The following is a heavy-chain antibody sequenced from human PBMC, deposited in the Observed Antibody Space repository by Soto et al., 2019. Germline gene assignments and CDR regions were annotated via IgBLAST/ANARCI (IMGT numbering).Heavy chain of an antibody. J-gene: IGHJ4*02. CDR2: IYYSGST. CDR3: AEAPGGVVTNAFDY. CDR1: GGSISSSSYY. V-gene: IGHV4-39*01. D-gene: IGHD3-3*01. Sequence: QLQLQESGPGLVKPPETLSLTCTVSGGSISSSSYYWGWIRQPPGKGLEWIGSIYYSGSTYYNPSLKSRVPIPVDTSKNQFSLELSSVTAADTAVYYCAEAPGGVVTNAFDYWGQGTLVTVSS.